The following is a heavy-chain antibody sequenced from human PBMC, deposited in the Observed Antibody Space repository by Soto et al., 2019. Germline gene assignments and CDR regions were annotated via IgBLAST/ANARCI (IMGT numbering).Heavy chain of an antibody. J-gene: IGHJ4*02. D-gene: IGHD3-22*01. CDR3: AGHYYDSSGYYVSPYYFDY. V-gene: IGHV4-30-2*01. CDR1: GGSISSGGYC. CDR2: IYHSGST. Sequence: SSETLPHTWAVSGGSISSGGYCWSWIRKPPGKGLEWIGYIYHSGSTNYNPSLKSRVTISVDTSKNQFSLKLSSVTAADTAVYFCAGHYYDSSGYYVSPYYFDYWGQGTPVTVSS.